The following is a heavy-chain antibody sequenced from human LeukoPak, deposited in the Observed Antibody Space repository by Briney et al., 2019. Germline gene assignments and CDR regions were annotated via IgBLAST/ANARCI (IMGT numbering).Heavy chain of an antibody. CDR2: IWYDGSNK. Sequence: PGGSLRLSCAASGFTFSSYGMHWVRQAPGKGLEWVAVIWYDGSNKYYADSVKGRFTISRDNSKNTLYLQMNSLRAEDTAVYYCARDPNSGSYRAIGYYYYYGMDVWGQGTTVTVSS. CDR3: ARDPNSGSYRAIGYYYYYGMDV. CDR1: GFTFSSYG. D-gene: IGHD1-26*01. V-gene: IGHV3-33*01. J-gene: IGHJ6*02.